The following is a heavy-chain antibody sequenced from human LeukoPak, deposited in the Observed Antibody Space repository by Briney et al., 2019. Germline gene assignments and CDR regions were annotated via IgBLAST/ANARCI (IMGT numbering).Heavy chain of an antibody. CDR2: INHSGST. CDR1: GGSFSGYY. Sequence: TSETLSLTCAVYGGSFSGYYWSWIRQPPGKGLEWIGEINHSGSTNYNPSLKSRVTISVDTSKNQFSLKLSSVTAADTAVYYCARVPAFWSGYYTETWGQGTLVTVSS. J-gene: IGHJ5*02. CDR3: ARVPAFWSGYYTET. D-gene: IGHD3-3*01. V-gene: IGHV4-34*01.